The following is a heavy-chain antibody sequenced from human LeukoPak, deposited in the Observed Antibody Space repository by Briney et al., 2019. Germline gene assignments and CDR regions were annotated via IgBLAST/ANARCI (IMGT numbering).Heavy chain of an antibody. Sequence: GGSLRLSCAASGFTFSNYWMSWVRQAPGKGLEWVASIKQDGSVKQYVDSIKGRFTISRDNAKNTLYLQMDSLRVEDTAVYYCAPFGSFDYWGQGTLVTVSS. V-gene: IGHV3-7*01. CDR3: APFGSFDY. J-gene: IGHJ4*02. CDR2: IKQDGSVK. D-gene: IGHD3-10*01. CDR1: GFTFSNYW.